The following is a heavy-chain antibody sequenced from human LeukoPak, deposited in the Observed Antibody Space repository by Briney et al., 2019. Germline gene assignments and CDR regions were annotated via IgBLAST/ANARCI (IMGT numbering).Heavy chain of an antibody. D-gene: IGHD5-12*01. CDR1: CRSISSSSYY. Sequence: SETLSLTCTVSCRSISSSSYYSGWIRQPPGKGLARIWSIYYSGSTYYNPALKRRVTISVDTSKNQFSLKLSSVTAADTAVYYCARRRIVATIGFFDYWGQGTLVTVSS. CDR2: IYYSGST. CDR3: ARRRIVATIGFFDY. V-gene: IGHV4-39*01. J-gene: IGHJ4*02.